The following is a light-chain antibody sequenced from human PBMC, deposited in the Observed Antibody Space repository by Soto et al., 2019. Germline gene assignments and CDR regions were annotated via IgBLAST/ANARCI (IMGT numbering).Light chain of an antibody. Sequence: EIVLTQSPGTLSLSPGESATLSCRASQSVSSSSYLAWYQQKPGHAPRLLIYGASTRATGIPDRFSGSGSATAFTITIGRLEPEDAAVYYCQEYGSSRTFGHGTKVEIK. CDR2: GAS. V-gene: IGKV3-20*01. CDR3: QEYGSSRT. CDR1: QSVSSSSY. J-gene: IGKJ1*01.